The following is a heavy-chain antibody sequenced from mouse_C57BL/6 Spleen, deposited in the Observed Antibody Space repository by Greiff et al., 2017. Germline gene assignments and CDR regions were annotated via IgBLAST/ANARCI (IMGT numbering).Heavy chain of an antibody. CDR1: GFTFSDYY. J-gene: IGHJ2*01. CDR2: INYDGSST. Sequence: EVMLVESEGGLVQPGSSMKLSCTASGFTFSDYYMAWVRQVPEKGLEWVANINYDGSSTYYLDSLKSRFIISRDNAKIILYLQMSSLKSEDTATYYCAREGTIYDGYYGYFDYWGQGTTLTVSS. CDR3: AREGTIYDGYYGYFDY. V-gene: IGHV5-16*01. D-gene: IGHD2-3*01.